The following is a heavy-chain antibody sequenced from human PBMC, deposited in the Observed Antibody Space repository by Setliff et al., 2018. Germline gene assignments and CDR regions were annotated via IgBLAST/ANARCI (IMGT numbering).Heavy chain of an antibody. Sequence: PSETLSLTCTVSGASISNYFWTWIRQLAGSGLEYIGRLYPDGSTNYNPSLRSRVAISVDKSENQLSLNLTSVTAADTAVYYCARDRSAYSYGLDVWGQGTTVTVSS. CDR1: GASISNYF. CDR3: ARDRSAYSYGLDV. J-gene: IGHJ6*01. V-gene: IGHV4-4*07. CDR2: LYPDGST.